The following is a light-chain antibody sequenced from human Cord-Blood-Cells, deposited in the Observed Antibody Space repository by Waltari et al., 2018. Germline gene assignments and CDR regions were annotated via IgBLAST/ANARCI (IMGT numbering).Light chain of an antibody. V-gene: IGKV1-5*01. Sequence: DIQMTQSPSTLSASVGDRVTITCRASQSISSWLAWYQQKPRKATKLLIYDASSLESGVPSRFSGSGSGTEFTLTISSLQPDDFATYYCQQYNSYSTFGQGTKVEIK. CDR2: DAS. J-gene: IGKJ1*01. CDR3: QQYNSYST. CDR1: QSISSW.